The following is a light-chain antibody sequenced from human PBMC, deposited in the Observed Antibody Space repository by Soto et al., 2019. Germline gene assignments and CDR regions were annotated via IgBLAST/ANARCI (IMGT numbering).Light chain of an antibody. Sequence: DIQMTQSPSTLSASVGDRVTITCRASQYISSWLAWYQQKPGKAPKLLIYKASSFESGVPSRFSGSGSGTEFTLTISSLQPDDFATYYCQQYNSQWTFGQGTKVEIK. CDR3: QQYNSQWT. CDR2: KAS. V-gene: IGKV1-5*03. CDR1: QYISSW. J-gene: IGKJ1*01.